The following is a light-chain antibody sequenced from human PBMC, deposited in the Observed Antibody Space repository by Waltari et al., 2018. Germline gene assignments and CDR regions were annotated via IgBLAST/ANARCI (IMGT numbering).Light chain of an antibody. V-gene: IGLV5-45*03. J-gene: IGLJ3*02. CDR2: YKSDSDK. CDR1: SGINVGTYR. CDR3: MIWHTSAWV. Sequence: QAVLTQPSSLSASPGASARPTCTLRSGINVGTYRIYCYQQKPWSRPQYLLRYKSDSDKQQGSGVTSRFSASKDASANAGILLISGLQSEDEADYYCMIWHTSAWVFGGGTKLTVL.